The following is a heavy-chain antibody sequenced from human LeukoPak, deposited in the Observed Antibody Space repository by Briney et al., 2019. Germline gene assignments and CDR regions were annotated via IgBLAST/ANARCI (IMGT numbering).Heavy chain of an antibody. V-gene: IGHV3-66*01. CDR2: IYSGGST. CDR3: ARARGSYSLDY. Sequence: PGGSLRLSCAASGFTVSTNYMSWVRQAPGKGLEWVSVIYSGGSTYYADSVKDRFTISRDNSKNTLYLQMNSLRAEDTAVYYCARARGSYSLDYWGQGTLVTVSS. CDR1: GFTVSTNY. J-gene: IGHJ4*02. D-gene: IGHD1-26*01.